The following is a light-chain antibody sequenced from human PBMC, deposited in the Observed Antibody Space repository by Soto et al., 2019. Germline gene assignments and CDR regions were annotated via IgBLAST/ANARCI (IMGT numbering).Light chain of an antibody. CDR2: GSS. Sequence: EVVLTQSPGTLSLSPGEAATLSCRASQTVSSGYLAWYQQRSGQAPRLLIYGSSSKASDVPDRFSGSGAGEEFALTSRSREPEDVALYCCQQYARSTWTFGPGTKLEIK. CDR3: QQYARSTWT. CDR1: QTVSSGY. V-gene: IGKV3-20*01. J-gene: IGKJ1*01.